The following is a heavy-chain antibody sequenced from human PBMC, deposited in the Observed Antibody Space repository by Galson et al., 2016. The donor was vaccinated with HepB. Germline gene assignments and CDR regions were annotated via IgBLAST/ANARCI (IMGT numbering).Heavy chain of an antibody. J-gene: IGHJ3*02. CDR1: GFTFSRSD. CDR3: ARDKDKWNDVGRVKRPNAFDI. D-gene: IGHD1-1*01. Sequence: SLRLSCAASGFTFSRSDMNWVRQAPGKGLEWVSSISSSGSAIYYADSMKGRFTISRDNAKNSLYLQMNSLRADDTAVYYCARDKDKWNDVGRVKRPNAFDIWGQGTMLTASA. CDR2: ISSSGSAI. V-gene: IGHV3-21*01.